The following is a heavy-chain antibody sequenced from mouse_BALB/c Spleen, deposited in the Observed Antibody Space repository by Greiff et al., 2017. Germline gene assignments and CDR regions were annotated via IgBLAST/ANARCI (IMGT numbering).Heavy chain of an antibody. D-gene: IGHD1-1*02. CDR3: TRARWLDY. Sequence: EVQLQESGGGLVQPGGSMKLSCVASGFTFSNYWMNWVRQSPEKGLEWVAEIRLKSNNYATHYAESVKGRFTISRDDSKSSVYLQMNNLRAEDTGIYYCTRARWLDYWGKGTTLTVAS. V-gene: IGHV6-6*02. J-gene: IGHJ2*01. CDR1: GFTFSNYW. CDR2: IRLKSNNYAT.